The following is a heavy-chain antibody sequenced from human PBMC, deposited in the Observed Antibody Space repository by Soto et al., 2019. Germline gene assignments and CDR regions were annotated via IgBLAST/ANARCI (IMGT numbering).Heavy chain of an antibody. CDR3: TTDGPRPSEANTVTYYFDY. Sequence: GGSLRLSCAASGFTFSNAWMNWVRQAPGKGLEWVGRIKSKTDGGTTDYAAPVKGRFTISRDDSKNTLYLQMNSLKTEDTAVYYCTTDGPRPSEANTVTYYFDYWGQGTLVTVSS. V-gene: IGHV3-15*07. CDR1: GFTFSNAW. D-gene: IGHD4-17*01. J-gene: IGHJ4*02. CDR2: IKSKTDGGTT.